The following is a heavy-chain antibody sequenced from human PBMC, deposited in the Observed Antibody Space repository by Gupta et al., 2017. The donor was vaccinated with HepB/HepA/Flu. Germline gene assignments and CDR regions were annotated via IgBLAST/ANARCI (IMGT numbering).Heavy chain of an antibody. Sequence: QVQLVESGGGVVQPGRSLRLSCAASGFTFSSYGMHWVRQAPGKGLEWVAVISYDGSNKYYADSVKGRFTISRDNSKNTLYLQMNSLRAEDTAVYYCAKDGGRFLEWLSDYYYYYYMDVWGKGTTVTVSS. J-gene: IGHJ6*03. CDR2: ISYDGSNK. CDR1: GFTFSSYG. D-gene: IGHD3-3*01. CDR3: AKDGGRFLEWLSDYYYYYYMDV. V-gene: IGHV3-30*18.